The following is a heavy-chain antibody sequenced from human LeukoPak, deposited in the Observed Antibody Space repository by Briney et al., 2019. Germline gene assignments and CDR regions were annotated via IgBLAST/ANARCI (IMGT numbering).Heavy chain of an antibody. CDR3: AVTWNADRTFAP. V-gene: IGHV4-61*10. CDR2: IYYLETT. CDR1: GGSISSGSYY. J-gene: IGHJ5*02. Sequence: SETLSLTCTGSGGSISSGSYYYSWIRQPAGKGLEWIGHIYYLETTTYNPSLRSRVTISMDAYKNQFSLNLTSVTAADTAVYYCAVTWNADRTFAPWGQGILVTVST. D-gene: IGHD1-1*01.